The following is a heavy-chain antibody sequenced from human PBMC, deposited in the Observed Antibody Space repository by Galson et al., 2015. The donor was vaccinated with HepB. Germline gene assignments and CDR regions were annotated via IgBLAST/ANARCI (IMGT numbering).Heavy chain of an antibody. CDR3: ARDLVGATDWFDP. Sequence: SVKVSCKASGYTFTDYYVHWVRQAPGQGLEWLGRINPNSGGTKYAQKFLGRVTMTRDTSISTAYMELSSLTSDDMAVYYCARDLVGATDWFDPWGQGTLVTVSS. D-gene: IGHD1-26*01. J-gene: IGHJ5*02. V-gene: IGHV1-2*06. CDR1: GYTFTDYY. CDR2: INPNSGGT.